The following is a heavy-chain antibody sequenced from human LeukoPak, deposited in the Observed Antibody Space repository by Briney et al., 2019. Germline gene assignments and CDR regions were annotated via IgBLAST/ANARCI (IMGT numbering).Heavy chain of an antibody. J-gene: IGHJ4*02. D-gene: IGHD3-10*01. CDR3: AKSIALFRGLIIPPFEY. CDR1: GFTFSDCV. Sequence: PGGSLRLSCAASGFTFSDCVMSWVRQAPGKGLQWVSSISNSGGSTYYADSVKGRFTISRDNSKNTVYLQMNSPRADDTAVYYCAKSIALFRGLIIPPFEYWGQGTLVTVSS. CDR2: ISNSGGST. V-gene: IGHV3-23*01.